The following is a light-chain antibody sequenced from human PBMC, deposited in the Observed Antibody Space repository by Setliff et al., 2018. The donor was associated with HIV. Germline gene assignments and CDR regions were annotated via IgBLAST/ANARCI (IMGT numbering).Light chain of an antibody. CDR1: SSDVGSYNL. CDR3: CSYAGSSTFV. CDR2: EVS. Sequence: QSALTQPASVSGSPGQSITISCTGTSSDVGSYNLVSWYQQHPGKAPKLIIYEVSKRPSGVSNRFSGSNSGNTASLTISGLQTEDEADYYCCSYAGSSTFVFGGGTKGTV. J-gene: IGLJ2*01. V-gene: IGLV2-23*02.